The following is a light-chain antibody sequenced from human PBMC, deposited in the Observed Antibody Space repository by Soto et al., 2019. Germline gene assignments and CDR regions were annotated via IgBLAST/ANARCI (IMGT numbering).Light chain of an antibody. CDR1: QSISSTY. CDR3: QQYGGSPRGYT. CDR2: GAS. V-gene: IGKV3-20*01. Sequence: EIVLTQSPGTLSLSPGERATLSCRASQSISSTYLAWYQQKPGQAPRLLIYGASSRATGIPDRFSGGGSGTDFTLTVSRLEPEDFAVYFCQQYGGSPRGYTFGQGTKLEIK. J-gene: IGKJ2*01.